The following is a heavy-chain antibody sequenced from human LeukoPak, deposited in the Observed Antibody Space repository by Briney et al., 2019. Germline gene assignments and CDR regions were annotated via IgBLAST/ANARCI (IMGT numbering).Heavy chain of an antibody. Sequence: PSETLSLTCAVSGGSISSSNWWSWVRQPPGQGLEWIGEIYHSGSTNYNPSLKSRVTISVDKSKNQFSLKLSSVTAADTAVYYCARDTNTPGMSFDYWGQGTLVTVSS. D-gene: IGHD6-13*01. J-gene: IGHJ4*02. CDR2: IYHSGST. V-gene: IGHV4-4*02. CDR3: ARDTNTPGMSFDY. CDR1: GGSISSSNW.